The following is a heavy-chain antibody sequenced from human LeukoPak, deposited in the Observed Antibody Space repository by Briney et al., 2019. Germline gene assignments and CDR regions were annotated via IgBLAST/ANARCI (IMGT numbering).Heavy chain of an antibody. CDR1: GYTFTSYY. CDR2: INPSGGST. D-gene: IGHD1-26*01. Sequence: ASVKVSCKASGYTFTSYYMHWVRQAPGQGLEWMGIINPSGGSTSYAQKFQGRVTMTRDMSTSTVYMELSSLRSEDTAVYYCARALVSSLWELLIGYWGQGTLVTVSS. CDR3: ARALVSSLWELLIGY. V-gene: IGHV1-46*01. J-gene: IGHJ4*02.